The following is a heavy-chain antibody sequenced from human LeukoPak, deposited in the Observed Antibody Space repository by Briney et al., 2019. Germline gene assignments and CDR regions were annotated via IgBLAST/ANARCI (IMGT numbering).Heavy chain of an antibody. D-gene: IGHD3-9*01. J-gene: IGHJ5*02. CDR3: ARVHDILTGYNFDP. Sequence: SETLSLTCTVSGGSISSYYWSWIRQPPGKGLEWIGYIYYSGSTNYNPPLKSRVTISVDTSKNQFSLKLSSVTAADTAVYYCARVHDILTGYNFDPWGQGTLVTVSS. CDR1: GGSISSYY. CDR2: IYYSGST. V-gene: IGHV4-59*01.